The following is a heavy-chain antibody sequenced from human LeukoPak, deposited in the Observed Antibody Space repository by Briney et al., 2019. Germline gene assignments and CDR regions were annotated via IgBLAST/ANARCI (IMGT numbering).Heavy chain of an antibody. J-gene: IGHJ4*02. V-gene: IGHV1-69*01. Sequence: SVKVSCKASGGTFSSYAISWVRQAPGQGLERIGGIIPIFGTANYAQKFQGRVTITADESTSTAYMELSSLRSEDTAVYYCATPRGVYDSSGYYYYYWGQGTLVTVSS. CDR1: GGTFSSYA. CDR3: ATPRGVYDSSGYYYYY. D-gene: IGHD3-22*01. CDR2: IIPIFGTA.